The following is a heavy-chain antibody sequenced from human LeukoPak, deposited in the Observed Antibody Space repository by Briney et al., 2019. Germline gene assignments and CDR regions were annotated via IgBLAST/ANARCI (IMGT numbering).Heavy chain of an antibody. CDR1: GFTFSSYS. CDR2: ISSSSSTI. D-gene: IGHD6-13*01. Sequence: GGSLRLSCAASGFTFSSYSMNWVRQAPGKGLEWVSYISSSSSTIYYADSVKGRFTISRDNAKKSLYLQMNSLRVEDTAVYYCAKRIAAAGKYYFDYWGQGTLVTVSS. CDR3: AKRIAAAGKYYFDY. J-gene: IGHJ4*02. V-gene: IGHV3-48*01.